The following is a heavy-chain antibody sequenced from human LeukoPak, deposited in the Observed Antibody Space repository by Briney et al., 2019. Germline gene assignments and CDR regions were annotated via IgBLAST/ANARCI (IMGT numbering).Heavy chain of an antibody. Sequence: GGSLRLSCAASGFTFSSYAMTWVRQAPGKGLEWVSAMSVIGGSTYYADSVKGRFTISRDNSKNTLYLQMNSLRAEDTAVYYCAKDQTYGSVDVWGKGITVTVSS. CDR3: AKDQTYGSVDV. CDR1: GFTFSSYA. D-gene: IGHD4-17*01. CDR2: MSVIGGST. V-gene: IGHV3-23*01. J-gene: IGHJ6*04.